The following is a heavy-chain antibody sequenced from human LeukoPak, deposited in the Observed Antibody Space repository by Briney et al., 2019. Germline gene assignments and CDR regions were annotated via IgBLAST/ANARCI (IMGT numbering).Heavy chain of an antibody. V-gene: IGHV3-30*03. J-gene: IGHJ6*02. Sequence: GGSLRLSCAASGFTFSSYAMHWVRQVPGKGLEWVXXXXXXXSNIYYVDSVKGRFTTSRDTSKSTLYLQMNSLRAEDTAVYYXXXLRLMARGVKXXSXXMDVWGQGTTVTVSS. CDR3: XXLRLMARGVKXXSXXMDV. CDR1: GFTFSSYA. CDR2: XXXXXSNI. D-gene: IGHD3-10*01.